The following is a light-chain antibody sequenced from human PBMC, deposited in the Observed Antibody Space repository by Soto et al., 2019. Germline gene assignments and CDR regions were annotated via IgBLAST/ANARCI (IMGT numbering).Light chain of an antibody. CDR2: DAS. V-gene: IGKV1-5*01. Sequence: EIQMTQYPSSLYASLGDRATITCRASQTINDYLNWYQQKPGQAPKPLIYDASTLKTGVPSRFSGSGSGSEFNFTITGLQPDDFATYFCQQYNTYATSAQRTGLEI. CDR3: QQYNTYAT. J-gene: IGKJ5*01. CDR1: QTINDY.